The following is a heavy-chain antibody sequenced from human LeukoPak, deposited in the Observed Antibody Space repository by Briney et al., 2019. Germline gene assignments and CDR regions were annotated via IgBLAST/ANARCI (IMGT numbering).Heavy chain of an antibody. CDR2: IKSKTD. CDR1: GFTFSNAW. V-gene: IGHV3-66*01. D-gene: IGHD1-26*01. J-gene: IGHJ4*02. CDR3: TTVVVGATKDY. Sequence: GGSLRLSCAASGFTFSNAWMSWVRQAPGKGLEWVGRIKSKTDAAPVKGRVTISRDDSKNTLYLQMNSLKTEDTAVYYCTTVVVGATKDYWGQGTLVTVSS.